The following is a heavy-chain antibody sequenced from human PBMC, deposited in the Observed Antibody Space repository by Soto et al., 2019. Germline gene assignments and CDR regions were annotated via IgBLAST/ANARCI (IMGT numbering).Heavy chain of an antibody. V-gene: IGHV3-23*01. CDR1: GFTFSNYA. D-gene: IGHD6-13*01. CDR2: VSGSGGNT. J-gene: IGHJ4*02. CDR3: AKLNLFVSAAAGRGPFDY. Sequence: VQLLESGGGLVQPGGSLRLSCAASGFTFSNYAMSWVRQAPGKGLEWVSAVSGSGGNTYYADSVQGRFTISRDNSKNMLNLQMNRLSAEDTAVYYCAKLNLFVSAAAGRGPFDYWGQGTLVTVSS.